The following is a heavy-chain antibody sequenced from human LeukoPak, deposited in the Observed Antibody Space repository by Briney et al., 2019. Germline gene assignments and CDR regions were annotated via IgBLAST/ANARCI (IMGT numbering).Heavy chain of an antibody. CDR2: IIPIFGTA. Sequence: SVKVSCKASGGTFSSYAISWVRQAPGQGLEWMGGIIPIFGTANYAQKFQGRVTITADKSTSTAYMELSSLRSEDTAVYYCASSHDYGDYVRWFDPWGQGTLVTVSS. V-gene: IGHV1-69*06. CDR3: ASSHDYGDYVRWFDP. D-gene: IGHD4-17*01. CDR1: GGTFSSYA. J-gene: IGHJ5*02.